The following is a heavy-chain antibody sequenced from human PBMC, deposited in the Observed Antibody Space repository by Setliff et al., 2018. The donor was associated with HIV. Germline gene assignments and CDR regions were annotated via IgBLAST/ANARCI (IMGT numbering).Heavy chain of an antibody. CDR2: INPNSGGT. V-gene: IGHV1-2*02. D-gene: IGHD3-22*01. CDR3: ARDLVGVYTGNSSGYSY. CDR1: GYTFTGYY. Sequence: ASVKVSCKASGYTFTGYYMHWVRQAPGQGLEWMGWINPNSGGTTYAQKFQGRVTMTRDTSISTAYMEVRSLRSDDTAVYYCARDLVGVYTGNSSGYSYWGQGTLVTVSS. J-gene: IGHJ4*02.